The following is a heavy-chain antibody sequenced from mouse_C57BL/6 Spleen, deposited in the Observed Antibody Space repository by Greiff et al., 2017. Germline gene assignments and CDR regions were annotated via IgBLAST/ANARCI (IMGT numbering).Heavy chain of an antibody. CDR2: IRLKSDNYAT. D-gene: IGHD2-1*01. CDR3: TVYYGNFYAMDY. V-gene: IGHV6-3*01. Sequence: EVQVVESGGGLVQPGGSMKLSCVASGFTFSNYWMNWVRQSPGKGLEWVAQIRLKSDNYATHYAESVKGRFTISRDDSKSGVYLQMNNLRAEDTGIYYCTVYYGNFYAMDYWGQGTSVTVSS. CDR1: GFTFSNYW. J-gene: IGHJ4*01.